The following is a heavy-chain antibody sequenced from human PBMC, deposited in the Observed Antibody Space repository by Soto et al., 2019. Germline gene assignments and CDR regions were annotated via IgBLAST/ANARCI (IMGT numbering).Heavy chain of an antibody. J-gene: IGHJ4*02. D-gene: IGHD4-17*01. CDR1: GFTVSSNY. V-gene: IGHV3-53*01. CDR2: IYSGGST. Sequence: EVQLVESGGGLIQPGGSLRLSCAASGFTVSSNYMSWVRQAPGKGLEWVSVIYSGGSTYYADSVKGRFTISRDNSKNTLYLQMNSLRAEDTAVYYCARDRTYYGDYGGEDWGQGTLVTVSS. CDR3: ARDRTYYGDYGGED.